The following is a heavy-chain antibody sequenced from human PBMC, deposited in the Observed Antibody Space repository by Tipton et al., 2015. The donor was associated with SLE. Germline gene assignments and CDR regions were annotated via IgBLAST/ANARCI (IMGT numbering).Heavy chain of an antibody. V-gene: IGHV4-4*09. Sequence: TLSLTCTVSGGSISSYYWSWIRQPPGKGLEWIGYIYTSGSTNYNPSLKSRVTISVDTSKNQFSLKLSPVTAADTAVYYCARAPGAFDIWGQGTMVTVSS. J-gene: IGHJ3*02. CDR2: IYTSGST. CDR1: GGSISSYY. CDR3: ARAPGAFDI.